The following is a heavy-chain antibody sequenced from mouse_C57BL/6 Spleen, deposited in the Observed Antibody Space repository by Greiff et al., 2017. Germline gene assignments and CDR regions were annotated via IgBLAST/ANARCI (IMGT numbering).Heavy chain of an antibody. D-gene: IGHD2-4*01. CDR2: IRNKANGYTT. CDR3: ARLDDYDGWYFDV. V-gene: IGHV7-3*01. Sequence: EVMLVESGGGLVQLGGSLSLSCAASGFTFTDYYMSWVRQPPGKALEWLGFIRNKANGYTTEYSASVKGRFTISRDNSQSILYLQMNALRAEDSATYYCARLDDYDGWYFDVWGTGTTVTVSS. J-gene: IGHJ1*03. CDR1: GFTFTDYY.